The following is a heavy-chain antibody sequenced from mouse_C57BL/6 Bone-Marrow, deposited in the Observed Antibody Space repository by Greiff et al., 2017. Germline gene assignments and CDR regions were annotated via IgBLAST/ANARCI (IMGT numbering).Heavy chain of an antibody. V-gene: IGHV5-17*01. Sequence: DVKLVESGGGLVKPGGSLKLSCAASGFTFSDYGMHWVRQAPEKGLEWVAYISSGSSTIYYADTVKGRFTISRDNAKNTLFLQMTSLRSEDTAMYYCARNGYSSMDYWGQGTSVTVSS. CDR1: GFTFSDYG. J-gene: IGHJ4*01. CDR3: ARNGYSSMDY. CDR2: ISSGSSTI.